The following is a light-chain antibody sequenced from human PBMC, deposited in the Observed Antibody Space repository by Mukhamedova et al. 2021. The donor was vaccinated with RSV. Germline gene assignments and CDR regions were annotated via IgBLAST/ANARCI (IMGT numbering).Light chain of an antibody. V-gene: IGLV2-8*01. Sequence: KLLIYEVTKRPSGVPDRFSGSKSGNTASLTISGLQAEDEAVYYCSSNAGGRVFGGGTKLTVL. CDR2: EVT. CDR3: SSNAGGRV. J-gene: IGLJ3*02.